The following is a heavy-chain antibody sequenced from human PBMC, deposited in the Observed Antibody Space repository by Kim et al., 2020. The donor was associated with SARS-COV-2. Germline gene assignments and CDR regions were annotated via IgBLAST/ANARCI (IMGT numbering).Heavy chain of an antibody. V-gene: IGHV1-3*01. CDR3: ARGIRLLWFGEFDY. J-gene: IGHJ4*02. Sequence: SQKFQGTVPITRDTSASTAYMELSSLRSEDTAVYYCARGIRLLWFGEFDYWGQGTLVTVSS. D-gene: IGHD3-10*01.